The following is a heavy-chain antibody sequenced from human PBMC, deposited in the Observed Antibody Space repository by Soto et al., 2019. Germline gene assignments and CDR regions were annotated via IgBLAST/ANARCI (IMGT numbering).Heavy chain of an antibody. CDR3: AKGRTRPLELGSFGDNAFDV. Sequence: HLAESGGGLAQPGGSLRLSCAASGFIFSDYSLNWVRQAPGKGLEWISYINDNSGAIYYADSVKGRFTISRDNAKKSVYLQMNNLRPEDTALYFCAKGRTRPLELGSFGDNAFDVWGQGTMVTVSS. V-gene: IGHV3-48*01. CDR2: INDNSGAI. CDR1: GFIFSDYS. J-gene: IGHJ3*01. D-gene: IGHD3-10*01.